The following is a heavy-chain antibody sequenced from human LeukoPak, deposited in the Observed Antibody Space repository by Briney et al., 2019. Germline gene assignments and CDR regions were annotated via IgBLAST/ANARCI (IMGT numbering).Heavy chain of an antibody. Sequence: GASVKVSCKASGYTFNNYGISWVRQAPGQGLEWMGWISAYNGNTNYAQKLQGRVTMTTDTSTSTAYMELRSLRSDDTAVYYCARGGPRYYDILTGHPHFDYWGQGTLVTVSS. CDR1: GYTFNNYG. D-gene: IGHD3-9*01. V-gene: IGHV1-18*01. CDR3: ARGGPRYYDILTGHPHFDY. CDR2: ISAYNGNT. J-gene: IGHJ4*02.